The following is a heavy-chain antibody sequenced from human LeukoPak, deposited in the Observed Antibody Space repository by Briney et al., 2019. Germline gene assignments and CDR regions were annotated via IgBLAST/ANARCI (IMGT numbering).Heavy chain of an antibody. D-gene: IGHD6-13*01. Sequence: PSETLSLTCIVSGGSISSSSYYWGWIRQPPGKGLEWIGYIYYSGSTNYNPSLKSRVTISVDTSKNQFSLKLSSVTAADTAVYYCARETAEQQLVRDAFDIWGQGTMVTVSS. CDR1: GGSISSSSYY. J-gene: IGHJ3*02. CDR2: IYYSGST. V-gene: IGHV4-61*01. CDR3: ARETAEQQLVRDAFDI.